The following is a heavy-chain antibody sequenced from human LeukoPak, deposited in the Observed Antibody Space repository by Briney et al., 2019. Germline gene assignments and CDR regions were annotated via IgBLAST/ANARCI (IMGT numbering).Heavy chain of an antibody. Sequence: PGGSLRLSCAASGFTFSSYAMHWVRQAPGKGLEWVAVISYDGSNKYYADSVKGRFTISRDNSKNTLYLQMNSLRAEDTAVCYCARANSYESVDYWGQGTLVTVSS. CDR3: ARANSYESVDY. CDR1: GFTFSSYA. J-gene: IGHJ4*02. D-gene: IGHD3-22*01. CDR2: ISYDGSNK. V-gene: IGHV3-30*01.